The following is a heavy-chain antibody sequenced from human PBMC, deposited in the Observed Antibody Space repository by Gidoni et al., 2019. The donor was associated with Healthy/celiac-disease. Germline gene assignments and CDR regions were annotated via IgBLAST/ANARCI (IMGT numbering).Heavy chain of an antibody. D-gene: IGHD3-10*01. J-gene: IGHJ4*02. Sequence: EVQLVEFGGGLVKPGGSLRLSCAAPGFPFSRYSMNWVRQAPVQGLEWVPSISSSNSYIYYADSVKGRLTISRDNAKNSLYLQMNSLRAEDTAVYYCARDLWFGELFTVMDYWGQGTLVTVSS. CDR2: ISSSNSYI. V-gene: IGHV3-21*01. CDR1: GFPFSRYS. CDR3: ARDLWFGELFTVMDY.